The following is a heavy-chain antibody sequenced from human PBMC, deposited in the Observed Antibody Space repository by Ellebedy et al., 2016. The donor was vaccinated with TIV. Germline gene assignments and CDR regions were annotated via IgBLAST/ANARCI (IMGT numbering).Heavy chain of an antibody. D-gene: IGHD4-17*01. Sequence: GESLKISCTASGFSFRSYWMTWVRQVPGKGLEWVANIRQAGDEEFYVDSAKGRFTISRDNAKNSLDLQMNGLRGEDTAVYYCARRGSYGDYAVQINSWLGLWGQGTLVIVSS. CDR1: GFSFRSYW. V-gene: IGHV3-7*01. J-gene: IGHJ5*02. CDR2: IRQAGDEE. CDR3: ARRGSYGDYAVQINSWLGL.